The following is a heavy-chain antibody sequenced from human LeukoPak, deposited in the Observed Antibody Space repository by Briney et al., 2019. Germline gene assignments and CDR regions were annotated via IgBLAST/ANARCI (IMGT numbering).Heavy chain of an antibody. J-gene: IGHJ6*03. CDR2: IHWNGGST. D-gene: IGHD2/OR15-2a*01. Sequence: GGSLRLSCAASGFTFDDYGMSWVRQAPGKGLEWVSGIHWNGGSTGYADSVKGRFTISRDNAKNSLYLQMNSLRAEDTALYYCARRALLNCFYYYMDVWGKGTTVTVSS. V-gene: IGHV3-20*04. CDR3: ARRALLNCFYYYMDV. CDR1: GFTFDDYG.